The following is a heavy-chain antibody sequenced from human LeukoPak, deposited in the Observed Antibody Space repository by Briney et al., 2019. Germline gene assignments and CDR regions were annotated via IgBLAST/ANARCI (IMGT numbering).Heavy chain of an antibody. D-gene: IGHD3-3*01. Sequence: PGGSLRLSCAASGFTFSGSSMHWVRQASGKGLEWVGLIRNKASSYATAYAASVQGRFTISRDDSKDTAYLHMSSLTTEDTAVYYCTRSAYYSFDYWGQGTLVTVSS. CDR3: TRSAYYSFDY. CDR2: IRNKASSYAT. CDR1: GFTFSGSS. J-gene: IGHJ4*02. V-gene: IGHV3-73*01.